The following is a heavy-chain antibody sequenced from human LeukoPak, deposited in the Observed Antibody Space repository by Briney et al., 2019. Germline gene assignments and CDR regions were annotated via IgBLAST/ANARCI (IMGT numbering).Heavy chain of an antibody. CDR2: ISAYNGNT. V-gene: IGHV1-18*01. D-gene: IGHD3-22*01. Sequence: ASVKVSCKASGYTFTNYGISWVRQAPGQGLEWMGWISAYNGNTNYAQKLQGRVTMTTDTSTSTAYMELRSLRSDDTAVYYCARSIGDVSADYYDSEWFDPWGQGTLVTVSS. CDR3: ARSIGDVSADYYDSEWFDP. J-gene: IGHJ5*02. CDR1: GYTFTNYG.